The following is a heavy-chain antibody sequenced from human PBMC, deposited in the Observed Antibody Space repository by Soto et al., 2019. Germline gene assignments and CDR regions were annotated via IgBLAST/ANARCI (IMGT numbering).Heavy chain of an antibody. Sequence: VKGSGQGCGWTYTTIHVMSVRQKPAKGLEWLGSVDPRDSYGGYSPSFQGHVTMSTEKSKPTAHLHWGRLKASDTATYYCATFPMTPDWSLVLWGRGTVVTVSS. D-gene: IGHD3-9*01. J-gene: IGHJ2*01. CDR1: GWTYTTIH. CDR2: VDPRDSYG. CDR3: ATFPMTPDWSLVL. V-gene: IGHV5-10-1*01.